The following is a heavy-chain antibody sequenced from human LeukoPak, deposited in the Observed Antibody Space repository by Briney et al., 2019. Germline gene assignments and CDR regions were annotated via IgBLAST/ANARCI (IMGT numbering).Heavy chain of an antibody. CDR3: ARGIVGAIKRYWYFDL. CDR1: GYTFTSYG. J-gene: IGHJ2*01. Sequence: GASVKVFCKASGYTFTSYGISWVRQAPGQGLEWMGGINPRSGGTNYVQKFQGWVTMTRDPSITTAYMELNRLKSDDTAIYYCARGIVGAIKRYWYFDLWGRGTLVTVSS. CDR2: INPRSGGT. D-gene: IGHD1-26*01. V-gene: IGHV1-2*04.